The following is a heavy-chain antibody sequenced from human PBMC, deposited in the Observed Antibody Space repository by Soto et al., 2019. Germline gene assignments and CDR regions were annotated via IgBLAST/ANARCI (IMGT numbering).Heavy chain of an antibody. D-gene: IGHD3-9*01. CDR3: ARVGAPRYDILTGSTIRFNDY. J-gene: IGHJ4*02. Sequence: ASVKVSCKASGYTFTSYGISWVRQAPGQGLEWMGWISAYNGNTNYAQKLQGRVTMTTDTSTSTAYMELRSLRSDDTAVYYCARVGAPRYDILTGSTIRFNDYWGQGTLVTVSS. CDR1: GYTFTSYG. V-gene: IGHV1-18*01. CDR2: ISAYNGNT.